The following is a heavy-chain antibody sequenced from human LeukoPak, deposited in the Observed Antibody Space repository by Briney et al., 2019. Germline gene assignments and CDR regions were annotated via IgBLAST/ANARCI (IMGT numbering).Heavy chain of an antibody. CDR2: IYYSGST. D-gene: IGHD5-12*01. V-gene: IGHV4-59*01. CDR1: GDAISSYY. J-gene: IGHJ4*02. CDR3: ARARGYSGYAYFDY. Sequence: SETLSLTCTVSGDAISSYYWSWIRQPPGKGLEWIGYIYYSGSTNYNPSLKSRVTISVDTSKNQFSLKLSSVTAADTAVYYCARARGYSGYAYFDYWGQGTLVTVSS.